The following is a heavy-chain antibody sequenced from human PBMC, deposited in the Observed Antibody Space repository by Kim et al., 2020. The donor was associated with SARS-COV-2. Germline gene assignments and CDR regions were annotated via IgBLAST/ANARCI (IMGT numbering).Heavy chain of an antibody. CDR2: ISVYNGNT. CDR1: GYTFDKYG. V-gene: IGHV1-18*01. CDR3: ARDAIRQRYDEILTAYYTWLDS. J-gene: IGHJ5*01. D-gene: IGHD3-9*01. Sequence: ASVKVSCKTSGYTFDKYGISWIRQAPGQGLEWLGWISVYNGNTKYAQKFEDRVTMTTETSTTTAFMELNSLTSEDTAVYYCARDAIRQRYDEILTAYYTWLDSWGQGTLVTVSS.